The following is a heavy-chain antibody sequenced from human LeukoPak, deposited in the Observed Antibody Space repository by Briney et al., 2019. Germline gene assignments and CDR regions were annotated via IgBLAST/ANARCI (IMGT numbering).Heavy chain of an antibody. Sequence: SETLSLTCTVSGGSVSSASYYWSWIRQPPGKGLEWIAYIYYSGSTNYNPSLKSRVTMSVDTSKNQFSLKLSSVTAADTAVYYCARHREGAFDIWSPGTMVTVSS. CDR1: GGSVSSASYY. V-gene: IGHV4-61*01. CDR3: ARHREGAFDI. CDR2: IYYSGST. J-gene: IGHJ3*02.